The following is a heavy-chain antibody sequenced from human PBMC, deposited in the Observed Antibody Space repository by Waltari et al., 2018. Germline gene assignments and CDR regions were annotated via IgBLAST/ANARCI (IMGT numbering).Heavy chain of an antibody. J-gene: IGHJ3*02. Sequence: QVQLVQSGAEVKKPGASVKVSCKASGYTFTGYYMHWVRQAPGQGLEWMGWINPNSGGTNYAQKFQGWVTMTRDTSISTAYMELSRLRSDDTAVYYCARAVAAAGTPRVHAFDIWGQGTMVTVSS. CDR2: INPNSGGT. CDR1: GYTFTGYY. CDR3: ARAVAAAGTPRVHAFDI. D-gene: IGHD6-13*01. V-gene: IGHV1-2*04.